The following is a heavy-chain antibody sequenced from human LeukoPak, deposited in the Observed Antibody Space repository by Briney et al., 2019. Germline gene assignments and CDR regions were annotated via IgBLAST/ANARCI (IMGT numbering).Heavy chain of an antibody. CDR3: AREGITYYYDSSGYYDGYYFDY. CDR2: ISSSSTI. D-gene: IGHD3-22*01. CDR1: GFTFSSYS. J-gene: IGHJ4*02. Sequence: PGGSLRLSCAASGFTFSSYSMNWVRQAPGKGLEWVSYISSSSTIYYADSVKGRFTISRDNAKNSLYLQMNSLRDEDTAVYYCAREGITYYYDSSGYYDGYYFDYWGQGTLVTVSS. V-gene: IGHV3-48*02.